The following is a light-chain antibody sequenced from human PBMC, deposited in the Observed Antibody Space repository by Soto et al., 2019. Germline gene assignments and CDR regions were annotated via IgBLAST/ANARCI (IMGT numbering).Light chain of an antibody. V-gene: IGLV2-14*01. Sequence: QSALTQPASVSGSPGQSITISCAGTRDDIGAYVYVSWYQQHPGNAPKLLVYEVTNRPSGVSDRFSGSKSGNTASLTISGLQAEDEADYYCNSYTNSSAVVFGGGTKLTVL. J-gene: IGLJ2*01. CDR1: RDDIGAYVY. CDR3: NSYTNSSAVV. CDR2: EVT.